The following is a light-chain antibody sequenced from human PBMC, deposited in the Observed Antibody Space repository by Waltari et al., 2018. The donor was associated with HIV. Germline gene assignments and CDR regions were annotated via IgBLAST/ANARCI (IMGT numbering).Light chain of an antibody. V-gene: IGLV1-40*01. CDR3: QSYDSSLNGYV. CDR1: SSNIGAGYD. Sequence: QSVLTQPPSVSGAPGQRVTISCTGSSSNIGAGYDVHWYRQLPGTAPKLLINAKNNRPSGVPDRFAGSKSGTSASLAITGLQAEDEADYYCQSYDSSLNGYVFGTGTLVTVL. CDR2: AKN. J-gene: IGLJ1*01.